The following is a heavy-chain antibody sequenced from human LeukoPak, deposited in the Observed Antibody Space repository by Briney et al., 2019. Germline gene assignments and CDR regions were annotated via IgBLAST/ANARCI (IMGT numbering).Heavy chain of an antibody. CDR2: IAYSGRNR. V-gene: IGHV3-30*18. Sequence: GRSLRLSCAASGFTFSSYGMHWVRQAPGKGLEWVAVIAYSGRNRYYADSVKGRFTISRDNSKKTLYLEMNSLRAEDTAVYYCAKDQGDTVRGVYYYYGMDVWGQGTTVTVSS. J-gene: IGHJ6*02. CDR1: GFTFSSYG. CDR3: AKDQGDTVRGVYYYYGMDV. D-gene: IGHD3-10*01.